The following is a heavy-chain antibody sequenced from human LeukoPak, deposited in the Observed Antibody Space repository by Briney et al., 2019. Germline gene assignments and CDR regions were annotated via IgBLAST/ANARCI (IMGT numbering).Heavy chain of an antibody. CDR1: GFTVSSNY. CDR2: IYSGSNT. CDR3: ARAPIGGNYVDY. Sequence: GGSLRLSCAASGFTVSSNYMSWVRQAPGKGLEWVSVIYSGSNTYYADSVKGRFTISRDNSKNTLYLQINSLRAEDTAVYYCARAPIGGNYVDYWGQGTLVTVSS. V-gene: IGHV3-53*01. J-gene: IGHJ4*02. D-gene: IGHD3-10*01.